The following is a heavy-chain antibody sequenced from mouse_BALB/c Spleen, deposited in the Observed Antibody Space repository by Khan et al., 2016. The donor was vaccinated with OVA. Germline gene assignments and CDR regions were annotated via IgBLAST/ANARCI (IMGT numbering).Heavy chain of an antibody. CDR2: IWSDGSA. J-gene: IGHJ4*01. CDR3: ARQPYYHYYIVDY. D-gene: IGHD2-10*01. Sequence: QVQLKESGPGLVAPSQSLSITCTISGFSLTNYGVHWVRQPPGKGLEWLVVIWSDGSATYNSGLQSRLSITKDNSRNHVFLKMNSLQTDDTARYCCARQPYYHYYIVDYWGQGTAVTVSS. CDR1: GFSLTNYG. V-gene: IGHV2-6-1*01.